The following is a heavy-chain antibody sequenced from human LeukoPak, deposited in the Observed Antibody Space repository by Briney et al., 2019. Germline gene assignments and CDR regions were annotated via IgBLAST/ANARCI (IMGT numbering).Heavy chain of an antibody. J-gene: IGHJ3*02. D-gene: IGHD3-3*01. V-gene: IGHV3-9*01. Sequence: GGSLRLSCAASGFTFDDYAMHWVRQAPGKGLEWVSGISWNSGSIGYADSVKGRFTISRDNAKNSLYLQMNSLRAEDTAVYYCARDGGIFGVVIGAFDIWGQGTMVTVSS. CDR2: ISWNSGSI. CDR3: ARDGGIFGVVIGAFDI. CDR1: GFTFDDYA.